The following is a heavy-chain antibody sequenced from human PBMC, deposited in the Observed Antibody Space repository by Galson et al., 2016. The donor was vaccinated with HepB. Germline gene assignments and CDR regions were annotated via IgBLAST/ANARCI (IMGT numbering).Heavy chain of an antibody. Sequence: SVKVSCKASGYSFTSYSISWVRQAPGQGLEWMGWISAYNGNTNYVQKLQGRVTMTTDTSTSTAYMELRSLRSDDTAVYYCARDLDVSGYGSGSTCAFDIWGQGTTVTVSS. CDR2: ISAYNGNT. V-gene: IGHV1-18*01. J-gene: IGHJ3*02. CDR1: GYSFTSYS. D-gene: IGHD2-15*01. CDR3: ARDLDVSGYGSGSTCAFDI.